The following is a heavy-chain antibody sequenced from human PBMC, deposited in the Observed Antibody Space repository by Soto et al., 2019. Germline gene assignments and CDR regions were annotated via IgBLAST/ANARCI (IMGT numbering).Heavy chain of an antibody. CDR3: ARAVYAIGWYSY. Sequence: PSQTLSLTCAISVDSVSSNSAAWHWIRQSPSRGLGWLGRTYYRSKWYNDYAVSVKSRITINPDTSKNQFSLQLNSVTPEDTAVYVCARAVYAIGWYSYWGQGPLVTVSS. J-gene: IGHJ4*02. V-gene: IGHV6-1*01. D-gene: IGHD6-19*01. CDR2: TYYRSKWYN. CDR1: VDSVSSNSAA.